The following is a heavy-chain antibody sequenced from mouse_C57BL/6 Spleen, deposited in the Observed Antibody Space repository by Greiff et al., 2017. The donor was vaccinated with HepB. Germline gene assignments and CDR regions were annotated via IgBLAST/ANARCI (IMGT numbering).Heavy chain of an antibody. Sequence: DVQLVESGGGLVQPGGSLKLSCAASGFTFSDYYMYWVRQTPEKRLEWVAYISNGGGSTYYPDTVKGRFTITRDNAKNTRYLQMSRLKSEDTAMYDCARGEYNAWFAYWGQGTLVTVSA. D-gene: IGHD5-1*01. V-gene: IGHV5-12*01. CDR1: GFTFSDYY. CDR3: ARGEYNAWFAY. CDR2: ISNGGGST. J-gene: IGHJ3*01.